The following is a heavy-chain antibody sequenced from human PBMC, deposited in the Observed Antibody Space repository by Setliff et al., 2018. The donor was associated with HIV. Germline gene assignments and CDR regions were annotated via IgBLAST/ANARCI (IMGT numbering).Heavy chain of an antibody. D-gene: IGHD2-21*02. CDR3: ARLSGDYYYFDY. Sequence: TSETLSLTCTVPGGSINRSNYYWGWIRQPPGKGLEWIGTISYTGSTYYDPSLKSRVTLSVDTSKNHLSLTLTSVTAADTADYYCARLSGDYYYFDYWDQGTLVTVSS. V-gene: IGHV4-39*02. CDR2: ISYTGST. J-gene: IGHJ4*02. CDR1: GGSINRSNYY.